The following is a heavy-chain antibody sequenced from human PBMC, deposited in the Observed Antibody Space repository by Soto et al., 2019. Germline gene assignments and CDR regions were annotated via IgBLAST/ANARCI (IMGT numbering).Heavy chain of an antibody. CDR2: IYYSGST. J-gene: IGHJ6*02. Sequence: PSETLSLTCTVSGGSISSSSYYWNWIRQPPGKGLEWIGYIYYSGSTSYNPSLKSRVTMSVDTSKNQFSLRLSSVTAADTAMYYCARRGVYYGMDVWGQGTTVTVSS. D-gene: IGHD3-10*01. CDR3: ARRGVYYGMDV. V-gene: IGHV4-61*01. CDR1: GGSISSSSYY.